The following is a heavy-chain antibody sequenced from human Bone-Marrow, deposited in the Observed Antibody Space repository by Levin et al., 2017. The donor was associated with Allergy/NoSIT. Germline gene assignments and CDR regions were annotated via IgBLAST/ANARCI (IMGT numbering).Heavy chain of an antibody. CDR1: GGSIRGSNYY. J-gene: IGHJ4*02. V-gene: IGHV4-30-4*01. CDR3: ARTHDYGDYYFDY. D-gene: IGHD4-17*01. Sequence: SETLSLTCTVSGGSIRGSNYYWSWIRQPPGKGLEWIGYIYYSGNTYYNPSLKSRVAISVDTSKNQFSLKLSSLTAADTAMYFCARTHDYGDYYFDYWGQGAPVTVSS. CDR2: IYYSGNT.